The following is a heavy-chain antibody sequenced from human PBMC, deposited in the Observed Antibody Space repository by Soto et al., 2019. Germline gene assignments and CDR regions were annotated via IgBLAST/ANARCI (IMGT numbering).Heavy chain of an antibody. CDR3: ARDFSSRPFDP. CDR1: GFTFSSYG. Sequence: PGGSLRLSCAASGFTFSSYGMHWVRQAPGKGLEWVAVIWYDGSNKYYADSVKGRFTISRDNSKNTLYLQMNSLRAEDTAVYYCARDFSSRPFDPWGQGTLVTVPQ. CDR2: IWYDGSNK. V-gene: IGHV3-33*01. D-gene: IGHD6-19*01. J-gene: IGHJ5*02.